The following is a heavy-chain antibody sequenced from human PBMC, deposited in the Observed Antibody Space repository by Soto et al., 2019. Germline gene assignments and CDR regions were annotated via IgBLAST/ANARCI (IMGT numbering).Heavy chain of an antibody. CDR1: GFTFSSYA. V-gene: IGHV3-23*01. CDR2: ISGSGGST. D-gene: IGHD4-4*01. J-gene: IGHJ5*02. CDR3: AKDLYYSNYGWFDP. Sequence: PGGSLRLSCAASGFTFSSYAMSWVRQAPGKGLEWVPAISGSGGSTYYADSVKGRFTISRDNSKNTLYLQMNSLRAEDTAVYYCAKDLYYSNYGWFDPWGQGTLVTVSS.